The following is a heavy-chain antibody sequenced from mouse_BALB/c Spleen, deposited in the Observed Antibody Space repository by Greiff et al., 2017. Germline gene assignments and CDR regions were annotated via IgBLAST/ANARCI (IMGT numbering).Heavy chain of an antibody. J-gene: IGHJ3*01. CDR1: GFNIKDTY. V-gene: IGHV14-3*02. D-gene: IGHD2-4*01. CDR2: IDPANGNT. CDR3: ARGVYYDYLWFAY. Sequence: EVKLMESGSELVKPGASVKLSCTASGFNIKDTYMHWVKQRPEQGLEWIGRIDPANGNTKYDPKFQGKATITADTSSNTAYLQLSSLTSEDTAVYYCARGVYYDYLWFAYWGQGTLVTVSA.